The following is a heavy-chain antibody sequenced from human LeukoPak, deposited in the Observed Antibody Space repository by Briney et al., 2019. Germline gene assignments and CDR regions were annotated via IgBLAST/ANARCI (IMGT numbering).Heavy chain of an antibody. Sequence: SEPLSLTCTVSGGSISSYYWSWIRQPPGKGLEGIGYIYYSGSTNYNPSLKSRVTISVDTSKNQFSLKLSSVTAADTAVYYCARGVLGMDVWGQGTTVTVSS. V-gene: IGHV4-59*01. CDR3: ARGVLGMDV. CDR2: IYYSGST. CDR1: GGSISSYY. J-gene: IGHJ6*02.